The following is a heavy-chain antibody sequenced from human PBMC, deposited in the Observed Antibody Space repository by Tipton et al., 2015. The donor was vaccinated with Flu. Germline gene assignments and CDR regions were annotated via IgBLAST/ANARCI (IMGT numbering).Heavy chain of an antibody. V-gene: IGHV3-74*01. CDR1: GFTFSNYW. CDR3: ARDHPPSITVLGEITDYFGMAV. J-gene: IGHJ6*02. Sequence: SLRLSCAASGFTFSNYWMHWVRQAPGKGLVWVSRMNSDGSSTSNADSVKGRFTISRDNAKNTLYLQMNSLRAEDTAVYYCARDHPPSITVLGEITDYFGMAVWGQGTTVTVSS. D-gene: IGHD3-3*01. CDR2: MNSDGSST.